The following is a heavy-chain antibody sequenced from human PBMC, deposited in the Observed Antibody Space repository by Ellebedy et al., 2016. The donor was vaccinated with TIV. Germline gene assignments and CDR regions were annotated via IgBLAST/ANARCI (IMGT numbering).Heavy chain of an antibody. D-gene: IGHD5-18*01. Sequence: PGGSLRLSCAASGFTFSSYGMHWVRQAPSKGLDWVAVIWYDGSNKYYADSVKGLFTISRENSKNTLYLQMNSLSAEDTAVFYCARANTAMVRRNHMDVWGQGTTFTVSS. CDR1: GFTFSSYG. CDR3: ARANTAMVRRNHMDV. CDR2: IWYDGSNK. J-gene: IGHJ6*02. V-gene: IGHV3-33*01.